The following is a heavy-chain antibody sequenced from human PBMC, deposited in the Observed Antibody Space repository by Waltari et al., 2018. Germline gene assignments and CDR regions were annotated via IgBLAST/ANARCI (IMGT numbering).Heavy chain of an antibody. V-gene: IGHV3-74*01. CDR2: INDDGSNA. CDR1: GFTFNNFW. Sequence: EVRLVESGGGLVQPGGSLRLSCVASGFTFNNFWMHWVRQAPGKGLVWVSRINDDGSNATYAETVKGRFTMSRDNAKNTLYLQMSNVRVDDSAVYYCARGPHISSTGTQYHWGQGALVTVSS. J-gene: IGHJ5*02. D-gene: IGHD1-7*01. CDR3: ARGPHISSTGTQYH.